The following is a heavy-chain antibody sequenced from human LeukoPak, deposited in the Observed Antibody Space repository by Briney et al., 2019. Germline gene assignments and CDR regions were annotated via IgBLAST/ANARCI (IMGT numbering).Heavy chain of an antibody. V-gene: IGHV3-9*01. CDR2: ISWNSGSI. D-gene: IGHD6-6*01. J-gene: IGHJ4*02. CDR3: AKVGSSGTKESDY. Sequence: GRSLRLSCAASGFTFDDYAMHWVRQAPGKGLEWVSGISWNSGSIGYADSVKGRFTISRDNAKNSLYLRMNSLRAEDTALYYCAKVGSSGTKESDYWGQGTLVTVSS. CDR1: GFTFDDYA.